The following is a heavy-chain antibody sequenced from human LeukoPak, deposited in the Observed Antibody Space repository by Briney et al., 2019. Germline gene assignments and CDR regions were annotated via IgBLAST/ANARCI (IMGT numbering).Heavy chain of an antibody. D-gene: IGHD3-22*01. CDR3: AGEDNSSGYRPFDI. J-gene: IGHJ3*02. CDR1: GYTFSGYY. V-gene: IGHV1-2*06. Sequence: ASVKVSCKASGYTFSGYYIHWVRQAPGQGLEWMGRINPNNGGTNYAQKFQGGVTMTRDMSMSTAYMELSRLRSDDTAVYYCAGEDNSSGYRPFDIWGQGTMVTVPS. CDR2: INPNNGGT.